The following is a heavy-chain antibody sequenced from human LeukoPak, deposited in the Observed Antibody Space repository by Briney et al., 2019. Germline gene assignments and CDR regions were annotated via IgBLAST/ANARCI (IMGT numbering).Heavy chain of an antibody. CDR3: ARRSSTSYGMDV. D-gene: IGHD2-2*01. J-gene: IGHJ6*02. CDR2: IYYSGST. V-gene: IGHV4-31*03. Sequence: SQTLSLTCTVSGGSISSGGYYWSWLRQHPGKGLEWIGYIYYSGSTYYNPSLKSRVTISVDTSKNQFSLKLSSVTAADTAVYYCARRSSTSYGMDVWGQGTTVTVSS. CDR1: GGSISSGGYY.